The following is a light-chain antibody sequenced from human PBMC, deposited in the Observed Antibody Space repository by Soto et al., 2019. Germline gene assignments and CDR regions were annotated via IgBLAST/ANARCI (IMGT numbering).Light chain of an antibody. CDR1: QSISNKY. CDR2: GAS. J-gene: IGKJ1*01. Sequence: EIVLTQSPGTLSLSPGERATLSCRASQSISNKYLAWYQQKPGQPPRLLFFGASSRPPAIPDRFSGSGSGTDFTLTINRLEPVDFAVYYCQQYGGSPSTFGQGTRVEIK. CDR3: QQYGGSPST. V-gene: IGKV3-20*01.